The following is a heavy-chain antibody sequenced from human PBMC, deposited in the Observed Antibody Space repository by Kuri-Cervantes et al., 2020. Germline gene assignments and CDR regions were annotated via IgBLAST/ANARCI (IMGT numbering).Heavy chain of an antibody. D-gene: IGHD1-26*01. CDR1: GFTFSSYG. CDR2: IRYDGSNK. CDR3: AKDLSIVGATMGYMDV. Sequence: LSLTCAASGFTFSSYGMHWVRQAPGKGLEWVAFIRYDGSNKYYADSVKVRFTISRDNSKNTLYLQMNSLRAEDTAVYYCAKDLSIVGATMGYMDVWGKGTTVTVSS. J-gene: IGHJ6*03. V-gene: IGHV3-30*02.